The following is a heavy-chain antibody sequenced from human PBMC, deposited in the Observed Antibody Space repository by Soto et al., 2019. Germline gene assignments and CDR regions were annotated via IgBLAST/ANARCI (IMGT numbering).Heavy chain of an antibody. D-gene: IGHD2-21*02. J-gene: IGHJ5*02. CDR1: GTSISTTDYY. CDR2: IYYTGMT. Sequence: SETLSLTCTVSGTSISTTDYYWGWIRQPPGKGLEWITSIYYTGMTYYNPSLKSRVTISVDTSKNQFSLKLSSVTAADTAVYYCARAQHIVVVTRWTPNWFDPWGQGTLVTVSS. V-gene: IGHV4-39*07. CDR3: ARAQHIVVVTRWTPNWFDP.